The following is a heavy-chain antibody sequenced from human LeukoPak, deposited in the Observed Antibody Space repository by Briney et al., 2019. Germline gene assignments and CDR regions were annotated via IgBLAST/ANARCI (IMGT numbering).Heavy chain of an antibody. V-gene: IGHV3-23*01. Sequence: GGSPRLSCAASGFTFSSYAMNWVRQAPGKGLEWVSAISGSGGSTYYADSVKGRFTISRDNSKNTLYLQMNSLRAEDTAVYYCAKDRIGNYNWFDPWGQGTLVTVSS. CDR2: ISGSGGST. CDR1: GFTFSSYA. D-gene: IGHD1-7*01. CDR3: AKDRIGNYNWFDP. J-gene: IGHJ5*02.